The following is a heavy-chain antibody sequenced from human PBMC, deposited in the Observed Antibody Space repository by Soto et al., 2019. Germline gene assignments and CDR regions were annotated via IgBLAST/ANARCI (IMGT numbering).Heavy chain of an antibody. V-gene: IGHV2-5*01. CDR3: AHLPPFADYYFDY. J-gene: IGHJ4*02. D-gene: IGHD2-21*02. Sequence: QITLKESGPTLVKPTQTLTLTCSFSGFSLNTRGVGVGWVRQPPGKALEWLTLIYWNEDTRYSPSLKSRLTVTKYTSKNQVALTMTNMDPVDTATYYCAHLPPFADYYFDYWGQGTLVTVSS. CDR1: GFSLNTRGVG. CDR2: IYWNEDT.